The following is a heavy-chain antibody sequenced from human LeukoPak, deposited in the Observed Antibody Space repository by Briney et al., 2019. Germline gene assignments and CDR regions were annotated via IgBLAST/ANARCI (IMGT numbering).Heavy chain of an antibody. CDR1: GGSISSSSYY. CDR2: IYYSGST. D-gene: IGHD3-10*01. Sequence: SETLSLTCTVSGGSISSSSYYWGWIRQPPGKGLEWIGSIYYSGSTYYNPSLKSRVTISVDTSKNQFSLKLSSVTAADTAVYYCVAAPKKILWFGELDAFDIWGQGTMVTVSS. CDR3: VAAPKKILWFGELDAFDI. J-gene: IGHJ3*02. V-gene: IGHV4-39*01.